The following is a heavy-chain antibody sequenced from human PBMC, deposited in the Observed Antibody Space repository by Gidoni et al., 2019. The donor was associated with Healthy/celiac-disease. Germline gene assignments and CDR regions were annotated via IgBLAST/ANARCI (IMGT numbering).Heavy chain of an antibody. J-gene: IGHJ5*02. CDR1: VCSISSGGYY. Sequence: QVQLQESGPGLVKPSQTLSLTCTLSVCSISSGGYYWSWIRQHPGKGLEWIGYIYYSGSTYYNPSLKSRVTISVDTSKNQFSLKLSSVTAADTAVYYCARVTREGPFDPWGQGTLVTVSS. D-gene: IGHD1-26*01. V-gene: IGHV4-31*03. CDR3: ARVTREGPFDP. CDR2: IYYSGST.